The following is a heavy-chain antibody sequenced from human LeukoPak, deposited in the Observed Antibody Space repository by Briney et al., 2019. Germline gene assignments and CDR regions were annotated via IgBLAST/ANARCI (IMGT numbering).Heavy chain of an antibody. CDR3: AKDIVGGGDDY. Sequence: GGSLRLSRAASGFTFSSYSMNWVRQAPGKGLEWVSSISSSSSYIYYADSVKGRFTISRDNAKNSIYLQMNSLRVEDTAVYYCAKDIVGGGDDYWGQGTLVIVSS. CDR2: ISSSSSYI. CDR1: GFTFSSYS. J-gene: IGHJ4*02. V-gene: IGHV3-21*01. D-gene: IGHD2-21*02.